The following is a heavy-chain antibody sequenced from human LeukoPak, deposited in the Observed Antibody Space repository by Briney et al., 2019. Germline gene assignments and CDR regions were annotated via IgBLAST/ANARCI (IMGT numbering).Heavy chain of an antibody. CDR3: ARSGYDRYYYYMDV. D-gene: IGHD5-12*01. CDR2: IYTSGST. Sequence: SETLSLTCTVSGGSISSYYWSWIRQPAGKGLEWIGRIYTSGSTNYNPSLKSRVTMSIDTSKNQFSLKLSSVTAADTAVYYCARSGYDRYYYYMDVWGKGTTVTVSS. V-gene: IGHV4-4*07. CDR1: GGSISSYY. J-gene: IGHJ6*03.